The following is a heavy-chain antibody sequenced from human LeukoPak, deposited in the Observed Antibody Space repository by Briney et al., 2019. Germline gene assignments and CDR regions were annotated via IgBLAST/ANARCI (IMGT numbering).Heavy chain of an antibody. J-gene: IGHJ4*02. D-gene: IGHD6-19*01. CDR1: GYSFTSYW. CDR3: ARQGQWLVSEIDY. V-gene: IGHV5-51*01. Sequence: GESLKISCKGSGYSFTSYWIAWVRQMPGKGLEGMGSIFPGDSDTRYSPSFQGQVSLSADKSISTAYLQWSSLKASDTAMYYCARQGQWLVSEIDYWGQGTLVTVSS. CDR2: IFPGDSDT.